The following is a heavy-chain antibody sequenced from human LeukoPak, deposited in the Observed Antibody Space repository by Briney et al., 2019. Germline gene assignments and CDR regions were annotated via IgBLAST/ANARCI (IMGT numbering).Heavy chain of an antibody. Sequence: SETLSLTCTVSGYSISSGYYWGWIRQPPGKGLEWIGYIYYTGRTNYNPSLKSRVTISVDTSKNQFSLKLSSVTAADTAVYYCATLTTVVTPLYFDYWGQGALVTVSS. CDR3: ATLTTVVTPLYFDY. D-gene: IGHD4-23*01. V-gene: IGHV4-38-2*02. CDR2: IYYTGRT. J-gene: IGHJ4*02. CDR1: GYSISSGYY.